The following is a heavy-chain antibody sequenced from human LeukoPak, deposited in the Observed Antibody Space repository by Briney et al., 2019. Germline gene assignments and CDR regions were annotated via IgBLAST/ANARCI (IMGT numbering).Heavy chain of an antibody. V-gene: IGHV3-23*01. J-gene: IGHJ4*02. CDR3: AKGYCSAGNCYFFGYFDY. Sequence: GGSLRLSCAASGFTFSSYAMSWVRQAPGKGLEWVSGISASGDITYYVDSVKGRFTISRDNSKNTLYLQMNSLRAEGTAIYYCAKGYCSAGNCYFFGYFDYWGQGTLVTVSS. D-gene: IGHD2-15*01. CDR2: ISASGDIT. CDR1: GFTFSSYA.